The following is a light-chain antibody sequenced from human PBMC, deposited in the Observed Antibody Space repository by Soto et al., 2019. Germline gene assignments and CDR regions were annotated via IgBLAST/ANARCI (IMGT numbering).Light chain of an antibody. J-gene: IGKJ1*01. CDR1: QSVSISY. Sequence: EIVLTQSPGTLSLSPGERATLSCRASQSVSISYLAWYQQKPGQAPRLLIYGASSRATGIPDRFSGSGSGTDFTLTISRLEPEDFAVYYCQQCSSSPWTFGQGTKVEIK. V-gene: IGKV3-20*01. CDR2: GAS. CDR3: QQCSSSPWT.